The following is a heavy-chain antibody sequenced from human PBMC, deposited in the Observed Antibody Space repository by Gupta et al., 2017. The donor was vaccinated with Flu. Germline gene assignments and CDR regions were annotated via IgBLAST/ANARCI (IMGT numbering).Heavy chain of an antibody. CDR1: GGSFSGYY. CDR2: INHSGST. CDR3: ARGIGIAAAGVFDP. D-gene: IGHD6-13*01. J-gene: IGHJ5*02. Sequence: QVQLQQWGAGLLKPSETLSLTCAVYGGSFSGYYWSWLRQPPGKGLEWSWEINHSGSTNYNPSLKSRVTISVDTSKNQFSLKLSSVTAADTAVYYWARGIGIAAAGVFDPWGQGTLVTVSS. V-gene: IGHV4-34*01.